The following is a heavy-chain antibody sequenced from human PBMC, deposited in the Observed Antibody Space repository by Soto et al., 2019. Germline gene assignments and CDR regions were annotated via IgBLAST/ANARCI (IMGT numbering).Heavy chain of an antibody. CDR3: AFSACGGADCSRQYVPFDF. Sequence: GGSLRLSCAASGFTFSKFALSWVRQAPGKGLEWVSTISGSGDTTYYADFVEGRFTISRDSFKNTLYLQMNSLRAEDTAVYYCAFSACGGADCSRQYVPFDFWGQGALVTVSS. J-gene: IGHJ4*02. D-gene: IGHD2-21*01. V-gene: IGHV3-23*01. CDR1: GFTFSKFA. CDR2: ISGSGDTT.